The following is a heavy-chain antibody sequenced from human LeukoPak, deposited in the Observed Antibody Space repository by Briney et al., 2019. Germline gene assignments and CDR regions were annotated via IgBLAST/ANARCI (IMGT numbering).Heavy chain of an antibody. CDR3: ARPYGSGSYNN. CDR1: GGSFSGYY. Sequence: SGTLSLTCAVYGGSFSGYYWSWIRQPPGKGLEWIGEINHSGSTNYNPSLKSRVTISVDTSKNQFSLKLSSVTAADTAVYYCARPYGSGSYNNWGQGTLVTVSS. CDR2: INHSGST. D-gene: IGHD3-10*01. J-gene: IGHJ4*02. V-gene: IGHV4-34*01.